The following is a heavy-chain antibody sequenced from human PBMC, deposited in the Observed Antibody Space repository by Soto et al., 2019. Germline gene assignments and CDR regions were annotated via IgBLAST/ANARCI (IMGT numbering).Heavy chain of an antibody. CDR3: ARRGIALRSRHFDY. CDR2: INHSGST. D-gene: IGHD6-13*01. J-gene: IGHJ4*02. V-gene: IGHV4-34*01. CDR1: GGSFSGYY. Sequence: QVQLQQWGAGLLKPSETLSLTCAVYGGSFSGYYWSWIRQPPGKGLEWIGEINHSGSTNYNPSLKSRVTISVDTSKNQFSLKLSSVPAADTAVYYCARRGIALRSRHFDYWGQGTLVTVSS.